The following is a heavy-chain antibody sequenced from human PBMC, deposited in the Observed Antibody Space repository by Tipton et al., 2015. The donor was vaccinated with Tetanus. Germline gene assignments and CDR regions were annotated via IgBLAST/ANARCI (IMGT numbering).Heavy chain of an antibody. J-gene: IGHJ5*01. D-gene: IGHD3-10*01. Sequence: VQLVQSGPEVKKPGASVKISCKASGYTFTSYLIHWVRQMPGKGLEWMGIVFPGDSDATYSPSFQGQVTISADKSISTAYLQWRSLKASDTAIYFCARLPKHYSASGSTWGQGTLVTVSS. CDR1: GYTFTSYL. CDR2: VFPGDSDA. CDR3: ARLPKHYSASGST. V-gene: IGHV5-51*01.